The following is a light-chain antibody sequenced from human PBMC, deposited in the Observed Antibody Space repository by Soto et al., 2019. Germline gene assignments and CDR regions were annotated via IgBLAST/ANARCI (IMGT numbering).Light chain of an antibody. CDR3: SSYTSSSTVV. V-gene: IGLV2-14*01. CDR1: SSDIGGYNF. Sequence: QSVLTQPPSASGSPGQSVTISCTGTSSDIGGYNFVSWYQQHPGKAPKLMIDEVSNRPSGVSNRFSGSKSGNTASLTISGLQAEDEADYYCSSYTSSSTVVFGGGTKLTVL. J-gene: IGLJ2*01. CDR2: EVS.